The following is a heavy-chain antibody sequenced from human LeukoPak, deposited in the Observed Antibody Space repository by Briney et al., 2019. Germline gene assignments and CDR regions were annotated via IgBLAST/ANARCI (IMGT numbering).Heavy chain of an antibody. CDR2: ISSSSYI. D-gene: IGHD2-2*01. J-gene: IGHJ4*02. CDR1: GFTFSSYT. Sequence: GGSLRLSCAASGFTFSSYTMNWVRQAPGKGLEWVSSISSSSYIFDADSVKGRFTISRDNAKNSLYLQMNSLRAEDTAVYYCARARAGDTRDFEYWGQGTLVTVSS. V-gene: IGHV3-21*01. CDR3: ARARAGDTRDFEY.